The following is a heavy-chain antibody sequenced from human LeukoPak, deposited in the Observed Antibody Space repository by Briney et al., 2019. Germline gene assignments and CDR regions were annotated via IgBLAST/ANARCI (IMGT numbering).Heavy chain of an antibody. CDR3: AKDQKGVYSYGSLYS. J-gene: IGHJ5*02. CDR1: GFTFSSYA. CDR2: ISGSGGST. V-gene: IGHV3-23*01. D-gene: IGHD5-18*01. Sequence: PGGSLRLSCAASGFTFSSYAMSWVRQAPGKGLEWVSAISGSGGSTYYADSVKGRFTISRDNSKNTLYLQMNSLRAEDTAVYYCAKDQKGVYSYGSLYSWGQGTLVTVSS.